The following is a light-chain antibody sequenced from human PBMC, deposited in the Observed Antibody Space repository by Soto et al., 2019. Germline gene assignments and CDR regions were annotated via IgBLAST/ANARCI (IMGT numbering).Light chain of an antibody. CDR2: NDN. V-gene: IGLV1-44*01. J-gene: IGLJ1*01. CDR1: RSNIGSNT. CDR3: AAWDDSLNGYV. Sequence: QSVLTQSPSASGTPEQRVTIFCSGGRSNIGSNTVNWYQQVPGTVPKLLIYNDNQRPSGVPDRFSGSRSGTSASLAISGLQSGDEADYYCAAWDDSLNGYVFGVGTKVTVL.